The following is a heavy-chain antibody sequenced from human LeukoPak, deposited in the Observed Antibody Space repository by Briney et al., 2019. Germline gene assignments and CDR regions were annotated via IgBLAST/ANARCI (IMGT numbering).Heavy chain of an antibody. V-gene: IGHV3-7*05. CDR2: INQDGSEK. CDR3: ASAPGYHYYGLDV. J-gene: IGHJ6*02. CDR1: GFTFSSYW. Sequence: GGSLRLSCVASGFTFSSYWLTWVRQAPGKGLDWVANINQDGSEKNYVDSVRGRFTISRDNAKNSLFLQMNSLRAEDTAVYYCASAPGYHYYGLDVWGQGTTVTVSS.